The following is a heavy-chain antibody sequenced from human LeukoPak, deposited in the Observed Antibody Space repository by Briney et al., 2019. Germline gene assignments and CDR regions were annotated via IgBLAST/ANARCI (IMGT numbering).Heavy chain of an antibody. CDR2: ISGSGGGT. Sequence: GGTLRLSCATSGFTFSSYAVAWVRQAPGKGLEWVSLISGSGGGTHYTDSVKGRFTISRDNSKNTLYLQINSLRADDTAVYYCAKVSEDFAVVVSRAFDYWGQGTLVTVSS. V-gene: IGHV3-23*01. J-gene: IGHJ4*02. CDR3: AKVSEDFAVVVSRAFDY. CDR1: GFTFSSYA. D-gene: IGHD2-15*01.